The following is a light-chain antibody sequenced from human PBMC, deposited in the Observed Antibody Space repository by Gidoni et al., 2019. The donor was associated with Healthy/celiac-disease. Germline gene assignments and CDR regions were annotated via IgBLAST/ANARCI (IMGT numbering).Light chain of an antibody. CDR3: SSYAGSNNFV. CDR1: SSDVGGYNY. V-gene: IGLV2-8*01. Sequence: QSALTQPPSASGAPGQAVTISCTGTSSDVGGYNYVSWYQQHPGKAPKLMIYEVSTRPSGVPDRFSGSKSGNTASLTVSVLQAEEEADYYCSSYAGSNNFVFGTGTKVTVL. J-gene: IGLJ1*01. CDR2: EVS.